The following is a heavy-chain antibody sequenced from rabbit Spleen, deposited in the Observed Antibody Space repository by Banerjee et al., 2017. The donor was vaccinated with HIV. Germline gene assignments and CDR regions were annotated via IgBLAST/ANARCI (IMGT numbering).Heavy chain of an antibody. V-gene: IGHV1S40*01. CDR3: ASGYSDIYFDL. CDR2: INAVTGKA. CDR1: GFSFNSGYD. D-gene: IGHD1-1*01. Sequence: QSLEESGGGLVKPGASLTLTCKASGFSFNSGYDMCWVRQAPGKGLEWIACINAVTGKAVYASWAKGRFTFSRTSSTTVTLQMTSLTAADTATYFCASGYSDIYFDLWGPGTLVTVS. J-gene: IGHJ4*01.